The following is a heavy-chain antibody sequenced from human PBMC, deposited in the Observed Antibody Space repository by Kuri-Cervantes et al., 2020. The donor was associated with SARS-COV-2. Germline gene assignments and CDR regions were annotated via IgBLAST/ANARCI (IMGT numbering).Heavy chain of an antibody. CDR3: AKDDHSTYWYRDLGSLQH. V-gene: IGHV3-30*02. CDR2: IRYDGSND. D-gene: IGHD4-11*01. CDR1: GLTFSSTG. J-gene: IGHJ1*01. Sequence: GGSLRLSCAASGLTFSSTGMYWVRQAPGKELEWVAFIRYDGSNDYYADSVKGRVTISRDNSKNMLYLQMNSLRPEDTALYYCAKDDHSTYWYRDLGSLQHWGQGTLVTVSS.